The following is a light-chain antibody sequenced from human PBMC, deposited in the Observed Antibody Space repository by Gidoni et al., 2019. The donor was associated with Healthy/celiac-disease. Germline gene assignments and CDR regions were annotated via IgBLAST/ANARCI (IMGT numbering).Light chain of an antibody. CDR2: DAS. CDR1: QGVSSF. V-gene: IGKV3D-11*01. Sequence: TVLTLSPATLSLSPGQSATLSCRASQGVSSFLAWYQQNPGQAPRQLIYDASNRATCSPARISGSGPRTDFTRTISSLEPEDFAVYYCQLRSNWLTFGGGTKVEIK. J-gene: IGKJ4*01. CDR3: QLRSNWLT.